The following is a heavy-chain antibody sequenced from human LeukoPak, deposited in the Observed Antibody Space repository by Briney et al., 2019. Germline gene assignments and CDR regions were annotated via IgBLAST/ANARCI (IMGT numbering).Heavy chain of an antibody. D-gene: IGHD1-26*01. V-gene: IGHV1-2*02. CDR3: ARGVRARNSGSYY. J-gene: IGHJ4*02. CDR2: INPNSGGT. CDR1: GYSFTSLD. Sequence: ASVKVSCKASGYSFTSLDINWVRQAPGQGLEWMGWINPNSGGTNYAQKFQGRVTMTRDTSISTAYMELSSLRSEDTAVYYCARGVRARNSGSYYWGQGTLVTVSS.